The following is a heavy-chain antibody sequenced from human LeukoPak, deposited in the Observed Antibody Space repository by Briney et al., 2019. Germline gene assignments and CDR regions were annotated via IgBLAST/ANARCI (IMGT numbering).Heavy chain of an antibody. CDR1: GFTFSSSG. V-gene: IGHV3-30*18. D-gene: IGHD1-26*01. Sequence: GGSLRLSCAASGFTFSSSGMHWVRQAPGKGLEWLAVISNDGSNKYYADSVRGRFTISRDNPKNTLYLEMNSLRAEDTAVYYCAKRGGSYFDYWGQGTLVTVSS. CDR2: ISNDGSNK. CDR3: AKRGGSYFDY. J-gene: IGHJ4*02.